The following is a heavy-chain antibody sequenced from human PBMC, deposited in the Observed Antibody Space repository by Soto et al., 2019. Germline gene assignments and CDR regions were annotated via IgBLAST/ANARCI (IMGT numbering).Heavy chain of an antibody. CDR2: ISYDGSNK. J-gene: IGHJ6*02. CDR1: GFTFSSYG. CDR3: AKPITIFDYYYYGMDV. D-gene: IGHD3-3*01. Sequence: GGSLRLSCAASGFTFSSYGMHWVRQAPGKGLEWVAVISYDGSNKYYADSVKGRFTISGDNSKNTLYLQMNSLRAEDTAVYYCAKPITIFDYYYYGMDVWGQGTTVTVSS. V-gene: IGHV3-30*18.